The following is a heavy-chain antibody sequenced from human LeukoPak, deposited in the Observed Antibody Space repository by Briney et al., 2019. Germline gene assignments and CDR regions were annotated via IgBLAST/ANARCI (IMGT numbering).Heavy chain of an antibody. J-gene: IGHJ6*03. V-gene: IGHV5-51*01. CDR1: GYSCSSYC. CDR3: ARGAAGTWDYYMDV. CDR2: IYHCDCNT. D-gene: IGHD6-13*01. Sequence: GTPLQICSMSAGYSCSSYCIGWLSRLPPKKLEWRMIIYHCDCNTSYSPSFQSQVTISADKSNNPAYLQLSSLKASDTAMYYCARGAAGTWDYYMDVWGKGTTVTVSS.